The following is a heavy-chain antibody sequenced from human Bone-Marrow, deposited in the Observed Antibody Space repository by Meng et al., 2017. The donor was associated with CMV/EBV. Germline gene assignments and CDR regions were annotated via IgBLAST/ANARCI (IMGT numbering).Heavy chain of an antibody. D-gene: IGHD5-12*01. Sequence: GESLKIPCAASGFTFSSYAMHWVRQAPGKGLEWVAVISYDGSNKYYADSVKGRFTISRDNSKNTLYLQMNSLRAEDTAVYYCARGRLSGYSGYDHYYYYGMDVWGQGTTVTVSS. CDR1: GFTFSSYA. J-gene: IGHJ6*01. V-gene: IGHV3-30*04. CDR2: ISYDGSNK. CDR3: ARGRLSGYSGYDHYYYYGMDV.